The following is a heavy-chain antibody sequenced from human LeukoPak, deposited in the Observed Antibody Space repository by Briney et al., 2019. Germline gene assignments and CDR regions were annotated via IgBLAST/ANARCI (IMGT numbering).Heavy chain of an antibody. CDR3: AKDRDGYNSPSDY. J-gene: IGHJ4*02. Sequence: PGGSLRLSCAASGFTFSSYAMSWVRQAPGKGLEWVSGISGSGGSTYYADSVKGRFTISRDSSKNTLYLQMNSLRAEDTAVYYCAKDRDGYNSPSDYWGQGTLVTVSS. V-gene: IGHV3-23*01. CDR1: GFTFSSYA. CDR2: ISGSGGST. D-gene: IGHD5-12*01.